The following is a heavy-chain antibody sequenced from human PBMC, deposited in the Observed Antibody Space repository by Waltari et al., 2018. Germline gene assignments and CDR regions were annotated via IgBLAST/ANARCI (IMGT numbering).Heavy chain of an antibody. V-gene: IGHV3-21*01. CDR2: ISSSSSYI. J-gene: IGHJ4*02. CDR3: ARVAYCGGDCYTFGY. D-gene: IGHD2-21*01. Sequence: EVQLVESGGGLVKPGGSLRLSCAASGFTLSSYSMNWVRQAPGKGLEWVSSISSSSSYIYYADSVKGRFTISRDNAKNSLYLQMNSLRAEDTAVYYCARVAYCGGDCYTFGYWGQGTLVTVSS. CDR1: GFTLSSYS.